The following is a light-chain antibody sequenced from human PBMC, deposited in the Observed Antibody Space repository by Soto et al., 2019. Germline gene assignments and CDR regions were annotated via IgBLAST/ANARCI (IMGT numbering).Light chain of an antibody. V-gene: IGLV2-14*03. CDR1: SKELGGYNY. CDR3: SSYTTSNTRQIV. J-gene: IGLJ1*01. CDR2: DVT. Sequence: QAAPTPPSSLSWAPGQAITISLPGTSKELGGYNYVSWYQHHPGKAPKLIIYDVTNRPSGVSNPFSGSKSGNTASLTISGLQPEDEADYYCSSYTTSNTRQIVFGTGTKVTVL.